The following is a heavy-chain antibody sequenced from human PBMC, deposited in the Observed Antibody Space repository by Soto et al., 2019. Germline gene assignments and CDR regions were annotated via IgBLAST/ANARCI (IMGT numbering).Heavy chain of an antibody. CDR2: IRSKAYGGTT. CDR1: GFTFGDYA. D-gene: IGHD3-22*01. V-gene: IGHV3-49*04. Sequence: PGGSLRLSCTASGFTFGDYAMSWVRQAPGKGLEWVGFIRSKAYGGTTEYAASVKGRFTISRDDSKSIAYLQMNSLKTEDTAVYYCTRPSSGYYLDAFDIWGHGTMVTVSS. CDR3: TRPSSGYYLDAFDI. J-gene: IGHJ3*02.